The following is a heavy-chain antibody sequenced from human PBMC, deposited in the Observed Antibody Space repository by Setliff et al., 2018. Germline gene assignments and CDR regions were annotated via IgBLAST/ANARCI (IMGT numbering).Heavy chain of an antibody. Sequence: TSETLSLTCTVSGGSVGSDFSYWTWIRQPAGKELEWIGQIYTSWSTNYNPSLQSRVTISLDASKNQFYLRLASVTAADTAVYYCARVTGFFYVDAWGKGTTVTVSS. CDR1: GGSVGSDFSY. D-gene: IGHD3-3*01. CDR3: ARVTGFFYVDA. CDR2: IYTSWST. J-gene: IGHJ6*03. V-gene: IGHV4-61*09.